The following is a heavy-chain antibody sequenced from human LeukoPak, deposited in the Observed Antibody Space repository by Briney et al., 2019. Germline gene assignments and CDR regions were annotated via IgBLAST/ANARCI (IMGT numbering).Heavy chain of an antibody. CDR3: ARLGPLVNY. Sequence: ASVKVSCKASGDTFSSYAISWVRQAPGHGLEWMGGIIPRFGTANYAQKFQGRVTITADESAGTAYMDLSSLRSDDTAVYYCARLGPLVNYWGQGTLVTVSS. CDR1: GDTFSSYA. J-gene: IGHJ4*02. D-gene: IGHD3-22*01. CDR2: IIPRFGTA. V-gene: IGHV1-69*01.